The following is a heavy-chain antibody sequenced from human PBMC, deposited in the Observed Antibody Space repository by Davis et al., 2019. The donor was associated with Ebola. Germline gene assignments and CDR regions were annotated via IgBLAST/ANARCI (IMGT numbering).Heavy chain of an antibody. J-gene: IGHJ4*02. Sequence: SETLSLTCAVYGGSFSGYYWSWIRQPPGKGLEWIGEINHSGSTNYNPSLKSRVTISVDTSKNQFSLKLSSVTAADTAVYYCARDRLRRFYYWGQGTLVTVSS. CDR2: INHSGST. V-gene: IGHV4-34*01. D-gene: IGHD4-17*01. CDR1: GGSFSGYY. CDR3: ARDRLRRFYY.